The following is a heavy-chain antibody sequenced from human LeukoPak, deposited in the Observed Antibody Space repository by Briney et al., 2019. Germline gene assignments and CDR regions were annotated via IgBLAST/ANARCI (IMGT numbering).Heavy chain of an antibody. D-gene: IGHD6-25*01. CDR2: MNPISDNT. CDR3: VRGAKCSGGGCDSKEYVYYFDY. Sequence: ASVKVSCKASGYTFSNNDINWVRQATGRGLEWMGWMNPISDNTGFAQKFQGRVTISRSTSISTAYMELSSLRSDDTAVYYCVRGAKCSGGGCDSKEYVYYFDYWGQGTLVTVSS. J-gene: IGHJ4*02. CDR1: GYTFSNND. V-gene: IGHV1-8*03.